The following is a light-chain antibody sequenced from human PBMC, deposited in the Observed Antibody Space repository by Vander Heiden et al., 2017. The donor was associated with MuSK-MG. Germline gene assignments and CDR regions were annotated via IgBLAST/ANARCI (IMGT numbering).Light chain of an antibody. Sequence: DIQMTQSPSSLPASLGDTVTITCRASQNIRNYVNWYQQKPGKAPYLLIYTASRLQTGVPSRFSGSGSGTDFTLTISGLQREDFATYFCQQSDNTPYTFGQGTRLEIK. CDR2: TAS. J-gene: IGKJ2*01. V-gene: IGKV1-39*01. CDR1: QNIRNY. CDR3: QQSDNTPYT.